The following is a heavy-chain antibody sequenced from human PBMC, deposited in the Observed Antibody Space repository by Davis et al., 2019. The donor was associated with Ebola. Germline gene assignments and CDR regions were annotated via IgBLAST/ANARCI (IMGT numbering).Heavy chain of an antibody. Sequence: MPGGSLRLSCAVSGGSISSSNWWSWVRQPPGKGLEWIGEIYHSGSTNYNPSLKSRVTISVDKSKNQFSLKLSSVTAADTAVYYCARGGYCSGGSCYGGYYYYGMDVWGQGTTVTVSS. D-gene: IGHD2-15*01. V-gene: IGHV4-4*02. CDR3: ARGGYCSGGSCYGGYYYYGMDV. CDR2: IYHSGST. J-gene: IGHJ6*02. CDR1: GGSISSSNW.